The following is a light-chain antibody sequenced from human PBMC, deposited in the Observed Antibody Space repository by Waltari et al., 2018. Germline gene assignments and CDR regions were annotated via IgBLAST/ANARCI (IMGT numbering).Light chain of an antibody. CDR1: SSDVGGYNY. Sequence: QSALTQPASVSESPGQSITISCTGTSSDVGGYNYVSWYQQHIGKAPKLMIYDVSKRPSGVSNRFSCSKSGNTASLTISGLQAEDEADYYCSSYTSSSTWVFGGGTKLTVL. J-gene: IGLJ3*02. CDR2: DVS. V-gene: IGLV2-14*01. CDR3: SSYTSSSTWV.